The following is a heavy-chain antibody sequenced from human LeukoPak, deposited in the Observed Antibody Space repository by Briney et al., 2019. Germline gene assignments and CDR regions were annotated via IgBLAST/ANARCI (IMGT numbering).Heavy chain of an antibody. CDR1: GGTFSSYA. J-gene: IGHJ6*02. V-gene: IGHV1-69*13. CDR2: IIPIFGTA. CDR3: ATESYSSSWYYYYYGMDV. D-gene: IGHD6-13*01. Sequence: ASVKVSCKASGGTFSSYAISWVRQAPGQGLEWMGGIIPIFGTANYAQKFQGRVTITADESTSTAYMELSSLRSEDTAVYYCATESYSSSWYYYYYGMDVWGQGTTVIVSS.